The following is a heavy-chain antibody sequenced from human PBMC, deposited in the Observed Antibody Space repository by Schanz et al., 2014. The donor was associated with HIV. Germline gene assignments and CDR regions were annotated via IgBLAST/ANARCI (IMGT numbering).Heavy chain of an antibody. V-gene: IGHV1-69*13. CDR1: GGTFSSYA. CDR2: IIPMFSTA. Sequence: QVQLVQSGAEVKKPGASVKVSCKASGGTFSSYAISWVRQAPGQGLEWMGGIIPMFSTANYAQKFQGRVTITADESTGTAFMELSSLRSEDTAVYYCARGWTGYYTSFDYWGQGTLVTVSS. CDR3: ARGWTGYYTSFDY. J-gene: IGHJ4*02. D-gene: IGHD3-3*01.